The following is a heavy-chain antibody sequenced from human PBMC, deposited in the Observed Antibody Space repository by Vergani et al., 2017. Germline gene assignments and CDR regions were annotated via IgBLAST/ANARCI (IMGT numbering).Heavy chain of an antibody. Sequence: QVQLVQSGAEVKKPGASVKVSCKASGYTFTSYAMHWVRQAPGQRLEWMGWINAGNGNTKYSQKFQGRVTITRDTSASTAYMERSSLRSEDTAVYYCARDLEIVSTITVYGAAYWGQGSLVTVSS. CDR2: INAGNGNT. J-gene: IGHJ4*02. CDR3: ARDLEIVSTITVYGAAY. CDR1: GYTFTSYA. D-gene: IGHD5/OR15-5a*01. V-gene: IGHV1-3*01.